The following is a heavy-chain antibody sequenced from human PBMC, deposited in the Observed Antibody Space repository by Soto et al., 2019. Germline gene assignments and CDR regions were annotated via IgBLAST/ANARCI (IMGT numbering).Heavy chain of an antibody. D-gene: IGHD1-26*01. Sequence: QVQLVKSGAEVKKPGASVKASCKASGYTFTSYYMHWVRQAPGQGLEWMGIINPSGGSTSYAQKFQARVTMTRDTSTSTVYMELSSLRSEDTAVYYCARDRIVGATTDYYYYGMDVWGQGTTVTVSS. CDR1: GYTFTSYY. CDR2: INPSGGST. J-gene: IGHJ6*02. V-gene: IGHV1-46*01. CDR3: ARDRIVGATTDYYYYGMDV.